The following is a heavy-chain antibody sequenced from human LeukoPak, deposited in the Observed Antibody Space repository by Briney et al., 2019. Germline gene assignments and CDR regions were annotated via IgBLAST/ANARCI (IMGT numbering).Heavy chain of an antibody. V-gene: IGHV1-8*03. J-gene: IGHJ4*02. CDR3: ARLGGYSGYEHFDY. D-gene: IGHD5-12*01. CDR1: GYTFTSYD. CDR2: MNPNSGNT. Sequence: ASVKVSCKASGYTFTSYDINWVRQATGQGLEWMGWMNPNSGNTGYAQKFQGRVTITRNTSISTAYMELSSLRSEDTAVYYCARLGGYSGYEHFDYWGQGALVTVSS.